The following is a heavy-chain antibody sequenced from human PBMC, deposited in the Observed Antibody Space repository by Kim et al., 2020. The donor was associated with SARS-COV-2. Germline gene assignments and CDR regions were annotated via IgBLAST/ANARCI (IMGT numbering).Heavy chain of an antibody. D-gene: IGHD6-25*01. CDR2: ISAGGGNR. CDR3: AKYRKRPVIAAGGLFDF. J-gene: IGHJ4*01. V-gene: IGHV3-23*01. Sequence: GGSLRLSCAASGFAFSSYTMSWVRQAPGKGLEWVSVISAGGGNRDYADSVRGRFVISRDNSKQTMDLQMNSLRAEDTAVYYCAKYRKRPVIAAGGLFDF. CDR1: GFAFSSYT.